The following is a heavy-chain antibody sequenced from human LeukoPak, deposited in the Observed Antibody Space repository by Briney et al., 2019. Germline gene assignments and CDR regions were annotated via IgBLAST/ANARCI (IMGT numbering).Heavy chain of an antibody. CDR1: GYSISSGYY. CDR3: ASIGRVSSSRP. J-gene: IGHJ4*02. CDR2: IYHSGGT. D-gene: IGHD6-6*01. Sequence: PSETLSLTCAVSGYSISSGYYWGWIRQPPGKGLEWIGSIYHSGGTYYNPSLKSRVTISVDTSKNQFSLKLSSVTAADTAVYYCASIGRVSSSRPWGQGTLVTVSS. V-gene: IGHV4-38-2*01.